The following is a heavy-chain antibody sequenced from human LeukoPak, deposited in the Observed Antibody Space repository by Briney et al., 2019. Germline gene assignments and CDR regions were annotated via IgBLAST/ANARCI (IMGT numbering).Heavy chain of an antibody. CDR3: ARLKNGAYYFDY. Sequence: PSETLSLTCTVSGGSISSNYWSWIRQPPGKGLEWIGHMYYSGTTNYSPSLKSRVTISVDTSKSQVSLKLSSVTAADTAVYYCARLKNGAYYFDYWGQGTLVTVSS. CDR1: GGSISSNY. D-gene: IGHD4-17*01. V-gene: IGHV4-59*08. J-gene: IGHJ4*02. CDR2: MYYSGTT.